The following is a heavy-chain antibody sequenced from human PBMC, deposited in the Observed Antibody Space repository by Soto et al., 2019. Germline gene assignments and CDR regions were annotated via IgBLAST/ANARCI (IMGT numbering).Heavy chain of an antibody. Sequence: GASVKVSCKASGGTFSSYAISWVRQAPGQGLEWMGGIIPIFGTANYAQKFQGRVTITADESTSTAYMELSSLRSEDSAMYFCARHYYYDSSYYYPTNTQLPLDYWGQGTLVTVSS. D-gene: IGHD3-22*01. CDR2: IIPIFGTA. V-gene: IGHV1-69*13. CDR3: ARHYYYDSSYYYPTNTQLPLDY. CDR1: GGTFSSYA. J-gene: IGHJ4*02.